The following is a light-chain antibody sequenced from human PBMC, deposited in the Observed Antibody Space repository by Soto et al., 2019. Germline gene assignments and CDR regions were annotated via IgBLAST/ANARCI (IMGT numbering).Light chain of an antibody. V-gene: IGKV3-15*01. J-gene: IGKJ4*01. CDR3: QQYKRWPPLT. CDR2: GAS. Sequence: EIVMTQSPATLSVSPGETATFSCRASQSVGSALAWYQHKPGQAPRLLIVGASIRATGVPGRFSGGGSGTEFTLTISGLQSEDFAVYYCQQYKRWPPLTFGGGTTVEIK. CDR1: QSVGSA.